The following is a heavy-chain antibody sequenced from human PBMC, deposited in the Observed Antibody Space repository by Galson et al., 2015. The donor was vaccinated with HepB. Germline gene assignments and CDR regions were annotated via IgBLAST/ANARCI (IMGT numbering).Heavy chain of an antibody. CDR2: ISDTGTNT. J-gene: IGHJ5*02. Sequence: SLRLSCAASGFTFSKFGMTWVRQAPGKGLDWVAAISDTGTNTYSADSVKGRFTISRDNSKNTLYLQMNSPRVEDTGTYYCAKGVAGATASGWFDPWGQGTLVIVSS. CDR3: AKGVAGATASGWFDP. CDR1: GFTFSKFG. V-gene: IGHV3-23*01. D-gene: IGHD1-26*01.